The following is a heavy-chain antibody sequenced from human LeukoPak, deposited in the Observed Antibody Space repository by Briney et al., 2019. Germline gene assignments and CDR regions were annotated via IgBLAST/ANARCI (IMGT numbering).Heavy chain of an antibody. Sequence: ASVKVSCKAPGYTFTGYYMHWVRQAPGQGLEWMGWINPNSGGTNYAQKFQGRVTMTRDTSISTAYMELSRLRSDDTAVYYCARVNAAAKKRSFDYWGQGTLVTVSS. CDR1: GYTFTGYY. CDR2: INPNSGGT. D-gene: IGHD2-15*01. V-gene: IGHV1-2*02. J-gene: IGHJ4*02. CDR3: ARVNAAAKKRSFDY.